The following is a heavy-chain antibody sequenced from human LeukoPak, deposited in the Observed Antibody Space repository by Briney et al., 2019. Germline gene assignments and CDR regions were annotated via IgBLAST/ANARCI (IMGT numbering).Heavy chain of an antibody. CDR3: ARRDMTAVTAYAFDI. Sequence: SSETLSLTCTVSGGSISSSTYYWGWIRQPPGKGLEWIGSIYYSGSTYYSPSLKSRVTISVDTSKNQFSLRLSSVTAADTAVYYCARRDMTAVTAYAFDIWGQGTMVTVSS. D-gene: IGHD4-11*01. CDR1: GGSISSSTYY. V-gene: IGHV4-39*01. CDR2: IYYSGST. J-gene: IGHJ3*02.